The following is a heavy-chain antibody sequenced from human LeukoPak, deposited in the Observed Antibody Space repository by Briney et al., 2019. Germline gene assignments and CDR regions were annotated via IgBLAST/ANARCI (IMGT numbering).Heavy chain of an antibody. J-gene: IGHJ6*03. V-gene: IGHV3-21*04. D-gene: IGHD3-10*01. CDR3: ARGGSGSGSYYRYYYYYMDV. CDR2: ISSSSSYI. Sequence: GGSLRLSCAGSGFTFSSYSMNWVRQAPGKGLEWVSCISSSSSYIYYADSVKGRFTISRDNSKNTLYLQMNSLRAADTAVYYCARGGSGSGSYYRYYYYYMDVWGKGTTVTISS. CDR1: GFTFSSYS.